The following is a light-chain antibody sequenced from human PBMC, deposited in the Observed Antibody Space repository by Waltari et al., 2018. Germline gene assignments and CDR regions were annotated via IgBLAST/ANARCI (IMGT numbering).Light chain of an antibody. J-gene: IGKJ5*01. CDR3: QQYNNWPPIT. CDR1: QSVGSN. Sequence: EVVMTQSPATLSGSPGERVTLSCRASQSVGSNLAWYEQKPGQAPRLLIYAASTRATGIPARFSGSGSGTEFTLTISSLQSEDFAVYYCQQYNNWPPITFGQGTRLEYK. CDR2: AAS. V-gene: IGKV3-15*01.